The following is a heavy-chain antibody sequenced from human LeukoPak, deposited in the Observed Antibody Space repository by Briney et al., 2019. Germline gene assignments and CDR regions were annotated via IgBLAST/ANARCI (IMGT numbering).Heavy chain of an antibody. CDR2: INHSGST. CDR1: GGSFSGYY. J-gene: IGHJ4*02. D-gene: IGHD2-8*02. Sequence: PSETLSLTCAVYGGSFSGYYWSWIRQPPGKGLEWIGEINHSGSTNYNPSLKSRVTISVDTSKNRFSLKLSSVTAADTAVYYCARARLVRHFDYWGQGTLVTVSS. CDR3: ARARLVRHFDY. V-gene: IGHV4-34*01.